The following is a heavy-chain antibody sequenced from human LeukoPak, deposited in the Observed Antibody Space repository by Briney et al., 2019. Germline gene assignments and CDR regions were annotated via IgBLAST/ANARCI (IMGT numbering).Heavy chain of an antibody. J-gene: IGHJ4*02. V-gene: IGHV3-23*01. Sequence: GGSLRLSCAASGFTFSNYHLSWVRLAPGKGLEWVSSISGSGSRTYYADSVKGRFTISRDNSKNTLYLQMNSLRDEDTAVYYCARIDSSGYYGDYWGQGTLVTVSS. CDR2: ISGSGSRT. CDR1: GFTFSNYH. D-gene: IGHD3-22*01. CDR3: ARIDSSGYYGDY.